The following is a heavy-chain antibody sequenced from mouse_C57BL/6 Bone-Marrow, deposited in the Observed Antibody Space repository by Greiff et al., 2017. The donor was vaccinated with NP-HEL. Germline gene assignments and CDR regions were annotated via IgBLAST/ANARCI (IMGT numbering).Heavy chain of an antibody. CDR1: EYEFPSHD. J-gene: IGHJ3*01. D-gene: IGHD2-4*01. CDR3: ASYYDYDGGFAY. V-gene: IGHV5-2*01. Sequence: EVHLVESGGGLVQPGESLKLSCESNEYEFPSHDMSWVRKTPEKRLELVAAINSDGGSTYYPDTMERRFIISRDNTKKTLYLQMSSLRSEDTALYYCASYYDYDGGFAYWGQGTLVTVSA. CDR2: INSDGGST.